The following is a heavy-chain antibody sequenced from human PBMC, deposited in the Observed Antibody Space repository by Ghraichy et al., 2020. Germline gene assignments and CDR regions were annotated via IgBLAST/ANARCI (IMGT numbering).Heavy chain of an antibody. D-gene: IGHD2-8*01. CDR2: IWCDGSNK. J-gene: IGHJ6*02. CDR1: GFTFSHSG. Sequence: GGSLRLSCAASGFTFSHSGMHWVRQAPGKGLEWVAVIWCDGSNKYYADSVKGRFTISRDNSKNTLYLQMNSLRAEDTAVYYCARGHSNANAMDVWGQGTTVTVSS. CDR3: ARGHSNANAMDV. V-gene: IGHV3-33*01.